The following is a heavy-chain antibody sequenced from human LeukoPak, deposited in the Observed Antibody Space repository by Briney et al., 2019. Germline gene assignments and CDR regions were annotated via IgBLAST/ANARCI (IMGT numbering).Heavy chain of an antibody. J-gene: IGHJ4*02. CDR3: ARGFDS. V-gene: IGHV3-48*03. CDR2: ISSSGSII. Sequence: GGSLRLSCAASGFALSDFEMNWVRQAPGKGLEWLSYISSSGSIIYYADSVKGRFTVSRDKDKNSLFLQINSLRVEDTALYYCARGFDSWGQGTLVTVSS. CDR1: GFALSDFE.